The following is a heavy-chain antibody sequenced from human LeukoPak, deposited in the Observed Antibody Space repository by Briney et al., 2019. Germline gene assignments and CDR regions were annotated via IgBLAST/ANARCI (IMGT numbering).Heavy chain of an antibody. V-gene: IGHV4-39*01. D-gene: IGHD6-19*01. J-gene: IGHJ4*02. CDR1: GGSISSSSYY. CDR2: IYYSGST. CDR3: ARGRSSGWYPPFDY. Sequence: SETLSLTCTVSGGSISSSSYYWGWIRQPPGKGLEWIGSIYYSGSTYYNPSLKSRVTISVDTSKNQFSLKLSSVTAADTAVYYCARGRSSGWYPPFDYWGQGTLVTVSS.